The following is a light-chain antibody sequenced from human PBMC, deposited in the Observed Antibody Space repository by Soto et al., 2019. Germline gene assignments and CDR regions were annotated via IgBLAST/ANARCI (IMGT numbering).Light chain of an antibody. CDR3: QQYGSSSWT. CDR2: GAS. Sequence: LRRSPGTLSLCSGKRATLSCRASQGIVSSYLAWYQQRPGQAPRLLIYGASSRATGIPDRFSGSGSGTEFTLTISRLEPEDFAVYYCQQYGSSSWTFGQGTKVDIK. J-gene: IGKJ1*01. V-gene: IGKV3-20*01. CDR1: QGIVSSY.